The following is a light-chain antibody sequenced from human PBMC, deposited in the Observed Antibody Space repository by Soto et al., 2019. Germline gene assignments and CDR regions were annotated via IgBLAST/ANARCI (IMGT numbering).Light chain of an antibody. Sequence: EIVMTQSPATLSVSPGERATLSCRASQSVSSSYLAWYQQKPGQSPRLLIFGVSSRATDIPDRFSGSGSGTDFTLTINRLEPEDFAVYFCQQYSISSTFGQGTKVDIK. CDR2: GVS. CDR3: QQYSISST. CDR1: QSVSSSY. V-gene: IGKV3-20*01. J-gene: IGKJ1*01.